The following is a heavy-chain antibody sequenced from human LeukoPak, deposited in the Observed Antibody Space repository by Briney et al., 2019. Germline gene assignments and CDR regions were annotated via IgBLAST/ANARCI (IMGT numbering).Heavy chain of an antibody. CDR2: IYTSGST. CDR3: ARGGSWYVSDYYYGMDV. CDR1: GGSISSYY. V-gene: IGHV4-4*07. D-gene: IGHD6-13*01. Sequence: SETLSLTCTVSGGSISSYYWSWIRQPAGKGLEWIGRIYTSGSTNYNPSLKSRVTMSVDTSKSQFSLKLSSVTAADTAVYYCARGGSWYVSDYYYGMDVWGQGTTVTVSS. J-gene: IGHJ6*02.